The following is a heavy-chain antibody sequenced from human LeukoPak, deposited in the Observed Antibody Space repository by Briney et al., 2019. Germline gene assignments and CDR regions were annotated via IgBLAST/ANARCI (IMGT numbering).Heavy chain of an antibody. V-gene: IGHV4-30-4*01. Sequence: KTSETLSLTCTVSGGSISSGDYYWSWIRQPPGKGLEWIGYIYYSASTYYNPSLKSRVTISVDTSKNQFSLKLSSVTAADTAVYYCARDYCSGGSCYLRPWGQGTLVTVTS. CDR2: IYYSAST. D-gene: IGHD2-15*01. CDR1: GGSISSGDYY. J-gene: IGHJ5*02. CDR3: ARDYCSGGSCYLRP.